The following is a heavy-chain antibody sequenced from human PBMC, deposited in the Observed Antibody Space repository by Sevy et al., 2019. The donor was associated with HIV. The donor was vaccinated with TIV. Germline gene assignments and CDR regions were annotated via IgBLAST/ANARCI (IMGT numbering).Heavy chain of an antibody. CDR3: ARDSTTRPRVLDY. J-gene: IGHJ4*02. CDR2: IYFTGNT. V-gene: IGHV4-59*01. CDR1: GGSISSYF. D-gene: IGHD1-1*01. Sequence: SETLSLTCSVSGGSISSYFWTWVRQPPGKGLEWIGNIYFTGNTDYSPSLKSRVTLSLATSKSQFSLTLKSVTAADTAIYFCARDSTTRPRVLDYWGQGTLVTVSS.